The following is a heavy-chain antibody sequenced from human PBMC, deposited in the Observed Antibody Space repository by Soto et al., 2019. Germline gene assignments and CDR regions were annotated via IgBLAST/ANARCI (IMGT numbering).Heavy chain of an antibody. D-gene: IGHD6-13*01. CDR3: AKAWFRGAGTLAGYYFYY. V-gene: IGHV3-23*01. CDR1: GFTFSSYA. Sequence: EVQLLESGGGLVQPGGSLRLSCAASGFTFSSYAMSWVRQAPGKGLEWVSAISGSGGSTYYADSVKGRFTISRDNSKNTLYLQMNSLRAEDTDVYYCAKAWFRGAGTLAGYYFYYWGQGTLVTVSS. J-gene: IGHJ4*02. CDR2: ISGSGGST.